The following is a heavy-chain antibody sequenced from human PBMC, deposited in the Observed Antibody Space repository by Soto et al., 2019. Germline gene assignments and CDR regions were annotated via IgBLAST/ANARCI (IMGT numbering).Heavy chain of an antibody. V-gene: IGHV4-30-2*01. Sequence: SETLSLTCGVSGDTISTGGYSWAWIRQPPGKALEWIGHTYHSGNPYYNPSLKSRVIISVDTSKSQFSLKLSSVTTADTAVYYCARGGGVYYFDYWGQGTLVTVSS. CDR1: GDTISTGGYS. CDR2: TYHSGNP. CDR3: ARGGGVYYFDY. D-gene: IGHD2-8*02. J-gene: IGHJ4*02.